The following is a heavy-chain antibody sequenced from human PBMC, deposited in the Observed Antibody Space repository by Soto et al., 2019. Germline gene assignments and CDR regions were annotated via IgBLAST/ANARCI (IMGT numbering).Heavy chain of an antibody. Sequence: GGSLRLSCAASVFTFSSCGMHWVRQAPGKGLEWVAVVSYDGTKNYYADSVKGRFTISRDNSKNTLYLEMNSLRPEDTAVYYCARLPGGTAPRPAYWGQGTPVTVSS. D-gene: IGHD6-6*01. V-gene: IGHV3-30*03. CDR1: VFTFSSCG. J-gene: IGHJ4*02. CDR3: ARLPGGTAPRPAY. CDR2: VSYDGTKN.